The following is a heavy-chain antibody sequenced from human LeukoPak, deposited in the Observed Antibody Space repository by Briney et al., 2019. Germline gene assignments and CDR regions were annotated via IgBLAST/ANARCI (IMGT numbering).Heavy chain of an antibody. J-gene: IGHJ4*02. V-gene: IGHV3-48*02. Sequence: GGSQRLSCAASGFTFSSYSMNWVRQAPGKGLEWISYITSRSSPIYYADSVKGRFTISRDNAKNSLYLQMNSLRDEDTAVYYCVRDPHALDYWGRGTLVTVSS. CDR1: GFTFSSYS. CDR3: VRDPHALDY. CDR2: ITSRSSPI.